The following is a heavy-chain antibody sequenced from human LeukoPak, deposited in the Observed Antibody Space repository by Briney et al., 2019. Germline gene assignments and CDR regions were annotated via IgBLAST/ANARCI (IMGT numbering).Heavy chain of an antibody. V-gene: IGHV1-2*06. Sequence: GSVKVSCEASGYTFTGYCMHWVRQAPGQGLEWMGRISPNRGGTNYVKKFQGRVTMTTDTATSTAYMELRSLRSDDTAVYYCARYHGRGYFDYWGQGTLVTVSS. CDR3: ARYHGRGYFDY. CDR2: ISPNRGGT. CDR1: GYTFTGYC. D-gene: IGHD1-14*01. J-gene: IGHJ4*02.